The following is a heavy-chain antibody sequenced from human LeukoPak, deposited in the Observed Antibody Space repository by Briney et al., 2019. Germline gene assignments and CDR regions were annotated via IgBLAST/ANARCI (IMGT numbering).Heavy chain of an antibody. J-gene: IGHJ4*02. V-gene: IGHV3-21*01. CDR3: ARVDVGYYDFWSGYPTDY. D-gene: IGHD3-3*01. Sequence: PGGSLRLSCAASGFTFSSYSMNWVRQAPGKGLEWVSSISSSSSYIYYADSVKGRFTISRDNAKNSLYLQMNSLRAEDTAVYYCARVDVGYYDFWSGYPTDYWGQGTLVTVSS. CDR1: GFTFSSYS. CDR2: ISSSSSYI.